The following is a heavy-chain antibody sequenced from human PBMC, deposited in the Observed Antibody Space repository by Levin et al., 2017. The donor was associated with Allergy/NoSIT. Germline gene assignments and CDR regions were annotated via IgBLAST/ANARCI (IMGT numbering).Heavy chain of an antibody. CDR2: ISYDGSNK. V-gene: IGHV3-30*18. J-gene: IGHJ2*01. CDR3: AKEAGLAGATPARYFDL. D-gene: IGHD1-26*01. CDR1: VFIFSKYG. Sequence: GGSLRLSCAASVFIFSKYGMHWVRQAPGKGLEWVALISYDGSNKYYADSVKGRFTISRDNSKNTLYLQMNSLRAEDTAVYYCAKEAGLAGATPARYFDLWGRGTLVTVSS.